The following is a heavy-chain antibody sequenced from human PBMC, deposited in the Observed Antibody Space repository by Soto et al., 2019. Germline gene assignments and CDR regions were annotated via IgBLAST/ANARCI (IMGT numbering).Heavy chain of an antibody. CDR1: GYSFTTYY. J-gene: IGHJ5*02. CDR3: ARVLPPFDP. Sequence: GASVKVSCKSSGYSFTTYYMHWVRQAPGQGLEWKGWINAYNGNTNYAQKLQGRVTMTTDTSTSTAYMELRSLRSDDTAVYYCARVLPPFDPWGQGTLVTVSS. V-gene: IGHV1-18*01. CDR2: INAYNGNT.